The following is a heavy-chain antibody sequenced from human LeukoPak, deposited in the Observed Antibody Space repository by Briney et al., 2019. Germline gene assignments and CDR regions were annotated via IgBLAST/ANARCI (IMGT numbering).Heavy chain of an antibody. J-gene: IGHJ5*02. V-gene: IGHV1-2*06. CDR2: INPNSGGT. Sequence: GASVKVSCKASGYTFTGYYMHWVPQAPGQGLEWMGRINPNSGGTNYAQKFQGRVTMTRDTSVSTAHMELSRLRSDDKAVYYCASVTIFGEDPWGQGTLVTVSS. D-gene: IGHD3-3*01. CDR3: ASVTIFGEDP. CDR1: GYTFTGYY.